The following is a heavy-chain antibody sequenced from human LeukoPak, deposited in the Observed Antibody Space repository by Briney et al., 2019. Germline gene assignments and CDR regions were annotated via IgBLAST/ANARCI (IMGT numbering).Heavy chain of an antibody. CDR1: GGSFSGYY. Sequence: SETLSLTCAVYGGSFSGYYWGWIRQPPGKGLEWIGEINHSGSTNYNPSLKSRVTISVDTSKNQFSLKLSSVTAADTAVYYCARGRRLADYFDYWGQGTLVTVSS. V-gene: IGHV4-34*01. CDR3: ARGRRLADYFDY. CDR2: INHSGST. J-gene: IGHJ4*02.